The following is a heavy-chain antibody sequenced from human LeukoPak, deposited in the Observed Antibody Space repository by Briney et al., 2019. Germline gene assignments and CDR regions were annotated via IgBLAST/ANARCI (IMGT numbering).Heavy chain of an antibody. CDR3: ARGDSSGWYPYVNDAFDI. V-gene: IGHV1-8*01. D-gene: IGHD6-19*01. CDR1: GYTFTSYD. CDR2: MNPNSGNT. Sequence: ASVKVSCKASGYTFTSYDINWVRQATGQGLEWMGWMNPNSGNTGYAQKFQGRVTMTRNTSISTAYMELSSLRSEDTAVYYCARGDSSGWYPYVNDAFDIWGQGTMVTVSS. J-gene: IGHJ3*02.